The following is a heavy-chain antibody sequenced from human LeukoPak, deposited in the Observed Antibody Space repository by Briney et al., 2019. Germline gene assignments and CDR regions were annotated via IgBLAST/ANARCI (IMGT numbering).Heavy chain of an antibody. Sequence: SETLSLTCTVSGVSISGFYWNWIRQPPRKGLEWVGYSHTGGSISSNPSLNSLVAFSMDTSKNQVSLRLNSVTATDTAVYYCARRRGGFGEGEFDYWGQGIPVTVST. CDR3: ARRRGGFGEGEFDY. D-gene: IGHD3-10*01. CDR1: GVSISGFY. V-gene: IGHV4-4*08. CDR2: SHTGGSI. J-gene: IGHJ4*02.